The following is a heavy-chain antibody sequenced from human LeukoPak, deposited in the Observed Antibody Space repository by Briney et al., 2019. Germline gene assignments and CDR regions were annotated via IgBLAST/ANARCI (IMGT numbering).Heavy chain of an antibody. Sequence: GGSLRLSCAASGFTFRSYWMSWVRQAPGKGLEWVANIKQDGNEEYYMDSAKGRFTISRDNAKNSLYLQMNSLRVEDTALYYCARDSTYFYESSGYHYWSQGILVTVSS. J-gene: IGHJ4*02. D-gene: IGHD3-22*01. CDR1: GFTFRSYW. V-gene: IGHV3-7*01. CDR2: IKQDGNEE. CDR3: ARDSTYFYESSGYHY.